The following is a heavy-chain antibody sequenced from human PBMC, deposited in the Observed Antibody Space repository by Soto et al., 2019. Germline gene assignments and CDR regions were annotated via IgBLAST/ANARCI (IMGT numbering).Heavy chain of an antibody. CDR2: INAGNGNI. J-gene: IGHJ4*02. V-gene: IGHV1-3*05. Sequence: QVHLVQSGAEEKKPGASVKVSCKASGYTFTSYAMHWVRQAPGQRLEWMGWINAGNGNIKYSQKXQCXXTXSRDTSASTAYMELSSLRSEDTAVYYCARDVAALDYWGQGTQVTVSS. CDR3: ARDVAALDY. D-gene: IGHD6-13*01. CDR1: GYTFTSYA.